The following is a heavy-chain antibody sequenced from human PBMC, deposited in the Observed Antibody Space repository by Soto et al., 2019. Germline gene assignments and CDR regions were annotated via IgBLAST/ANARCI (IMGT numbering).Heavy chain of an antibody. J-gene: IGHJ6*02. D-gene: IGHD3-10*01. Sequence: QVQLVQSGAEVKKPGASVKVSCKASGYTFTSYDINWVRQATGQGLEWMGWMSRISGNTGYAQKFQGRVTMTRNTSISTDYMEMSSLRSEATAVNYGATRDLLLWFGDRIPVDGLVSHSGYYYGIDVWGQGTTVTDSS. CDR2: MSRISGNT. CDR1: GYTFTSYD. V-gene: IGHV1-8*01. CDR3: ATRDLLLWFGDRIPVDGLVSHSGYYYGIDV.